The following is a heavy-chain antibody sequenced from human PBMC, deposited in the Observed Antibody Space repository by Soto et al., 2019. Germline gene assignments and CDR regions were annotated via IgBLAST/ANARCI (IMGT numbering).Heavy chain of an antibody. J-gene: IGHJ4*02. CDR1: GFTFSSYS. V-gene: IGHV3-48*01. Sequence: EVQLVESGGDLVQPGGSLRLSCAASGFTFSSYSMNWVRQAPGKGLEWVSYISGSSSTIYYADSVKGRFTISRDNAKNSLYLQMNSLRAEDTAVYYCARGSGSYVYWGQGTLVTVSS. D-gene: IGHD3-10*01. CDR3: ARGSGSYVY. CDR2: ISGSSSTI.